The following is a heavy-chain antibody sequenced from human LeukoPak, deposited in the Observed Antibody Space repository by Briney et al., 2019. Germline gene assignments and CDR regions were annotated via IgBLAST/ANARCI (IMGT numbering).Heavy chain of an antibody. J-gene: IGHJ3*02. CDR2: VNPSGGST. V-gene: IGHV1-46*01. D-gene: IGHD3-10*01. Sequence: GASVKVSCKASGYTFTSYYIHWVRQAPGQGLEWMGIVNPSGGSTTYTQKFQGRVTMTRDTSTSTVYMELSSLRSEDTAVYYSARGEYDFDIWGQGTMVTVSS. CDR1: GYTFTSYY. CDR3: ARGEYDFDI.